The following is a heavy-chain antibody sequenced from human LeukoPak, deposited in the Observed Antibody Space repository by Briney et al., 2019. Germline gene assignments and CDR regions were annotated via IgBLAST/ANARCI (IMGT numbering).Heavy chain of an antibody. CDR3: AKLRAAAAGVY. CDR2: ISGSGGST. Sequence: QSGGSLRPSCAASGLTLSSYAMSWVRQAPRKGLEWVSAISGSGGSTYYADSVKGRFTISRDNSKNTLYLQMNSLRAEDTAVYYCAKLRAAAAGVYWGQGTLVTVSS. CDR1: GLTLSSYA. J-gene: IGHJ4*02. D-gene: IGHD6-13*01. V-gene: IGHV3-23*01.